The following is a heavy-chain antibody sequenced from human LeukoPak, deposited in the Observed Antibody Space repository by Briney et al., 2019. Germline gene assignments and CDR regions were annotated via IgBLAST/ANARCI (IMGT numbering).Heavy chain of an antibody. CDR2: ISWNSGSI. V-gene: IGHV3-9*01. CDR3: AKATVTTRYYYGMDV. CDR1: GFTFDDYA. J-gene: IGHJ6*02. Sequence: PGRSLRLSCAASGFTFDDYAMHWVRQAPGRGLEWVSGISWNSGSIGYADSVKGRFTISRDNAKNSLYLQMNSLRAEDTALYYCAKATVTTRYYYGMDVWGQGTTVTVSS. D-gene: IGHD4-17*01.